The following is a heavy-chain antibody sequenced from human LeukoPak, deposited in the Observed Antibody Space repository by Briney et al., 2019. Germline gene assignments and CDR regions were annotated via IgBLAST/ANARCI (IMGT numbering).Heavy chain of an antibody. Sequence: PSETLSLTCTVSGYSISSGYYWGWIRQPPGKGLEWIGSIYHSGSTYYNPSLKSRVTISVDTSKNQFSLKLSSVTAADTAVYFCARDGATGVFEYWGQGILVAVSS. CDR3: ARDGATGVFEY. V-gene: IGHV4-38-2*02. CDR1: GYSISSGYY. J-gene: IGHJ4*02. D-gene: IGHD4/OR15-4a*01. CDR2: IYHSGST.